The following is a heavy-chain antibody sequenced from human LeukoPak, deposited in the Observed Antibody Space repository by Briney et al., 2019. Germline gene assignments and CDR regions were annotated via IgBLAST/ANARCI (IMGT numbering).Heavy chain of an antibody. D-gene: IGHD4-17*01. V-gene: IGHV3-64*02. CDR1: GFSFSDYA. J-gene: IGHJ4*02. CDR3: ARGMGTYG. CDR2: INNNGSIT. Sequence: PGGSLRLSCAASGFSFSDYAMHWVRQAPGKGLTFVSTINNNGSITYYADSVKGRFTISRDNSKYTLYLQMGSLRDDDMAVYYCARGMGTYGRGQGTLVTVSS.